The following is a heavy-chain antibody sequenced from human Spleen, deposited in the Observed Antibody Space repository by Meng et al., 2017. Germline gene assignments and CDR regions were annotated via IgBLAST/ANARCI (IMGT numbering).Heavy chain of an antibody. CDR1: GGSISSSSYF. CDR2: VYNSGRT. J-gene: IGHJ4*02. CDR3: ARGWGWSSHIDY. Sequence: QWQHPEPGQGLGTPSATLSLSRPVSGGSISSSSYFWGWIRQPPGKGLEWIGSVYNSGRTYYNPSLKSRVTISVDTSKNQFSLELSSVTAADTAVYYCARGWGWSSHIDYWGQGTLVTVSS. D-gene: IGHD2-15*01. V-gene: IGHV4-39*07.